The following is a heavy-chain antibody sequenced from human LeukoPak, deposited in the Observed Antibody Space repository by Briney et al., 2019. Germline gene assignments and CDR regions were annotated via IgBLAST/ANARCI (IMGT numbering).Heavy chain of an antibody. Sequence: SETLSLTCTVSGGSVSSYYWSWIRQPPGKGLEWIGYIYNSGSTNYNPSLKSRVTISVDTSKNQFSLKLSSVTAADTAVYYCARDASRDFWSGSAFDPWGQGTLVTVSS. CDR2: IYNSGST. D-gene: IGHD3-3*01. J-gene: IGHJ5*02. CDR3: ARDASRDFWSGSAFDP. V-gene: IGHV4-59*02. CDR1: GGSVSSYY.